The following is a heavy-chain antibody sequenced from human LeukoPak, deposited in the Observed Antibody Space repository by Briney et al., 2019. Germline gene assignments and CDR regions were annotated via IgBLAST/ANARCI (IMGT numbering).Heavy chain of an antibody. CDR2: IKQDGSEK. V-gene: IGHV3-7*01. D-gene: IGHD3-10*01. CDR3: ASIVEEFGELLYDY. CDR1: GFIVSSNY. Sequence: GGSLRLSCAGSGFIVSSNYMSWVRQAAGRGLEWVANIKQDGSEKYYVDSVKGRFTISRDNTKNSLYLQMNSLRAEDMAVYYCASIVEEFGELLYDYWGQGTLVTVSS. J-gene: IGHJ4*02.